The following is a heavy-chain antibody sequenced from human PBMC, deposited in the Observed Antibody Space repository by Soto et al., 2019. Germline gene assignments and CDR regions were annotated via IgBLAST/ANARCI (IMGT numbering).Heavy chain of an antibody. CDR2: IYYRGGT. J-gene: IGHJ4*02. D-gene: IGHD6-13*01. Sequence: PSETLSLTCTVSGGSIRSGGYFWSWVRQQPGKGLEWIGHIYYRGGTSYNPSLESRVAMSVDTSKNEFTLKVNSVTAADTAIYYCARFAKEENPKLESWYAFDFWGRGTLVTAPQ. V-gene: IGHV4-31*03. CDR1: GGSIRSGGYF. CDR3: ARFAKEENPKLESWYAFDF.